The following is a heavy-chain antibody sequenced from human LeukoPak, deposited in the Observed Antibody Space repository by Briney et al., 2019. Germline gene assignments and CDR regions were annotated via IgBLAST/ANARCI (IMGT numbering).Heavy chain of an antibody. CDR2: INHSGST. CDR3: AREHDSLDY. D-gene: IGHD3-22*01. Sequence: SETLSLTCTVSGGSISSYYWSWIRQPPGKGLEWIGEINHSGSTNYNPSLKSRVTISVDTSKNQFSLKLSSVTAADTAVYYCAREHDSLDYWGQGTLVTVSS. J-gene: IGHJ4*02. V-gene: IGHV4-34*01. CDR1: GGSISSYY.